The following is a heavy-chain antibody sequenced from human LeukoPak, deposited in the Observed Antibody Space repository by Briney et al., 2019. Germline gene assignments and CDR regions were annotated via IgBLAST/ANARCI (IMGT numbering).Heavy chain of an antibody. J-gene: IGHJ4*02. V-gene: IGHV1-18*01. D-gene: IGHD6-6*01. CDR2: ISAYNGNT. Sequence: ASVTVSFLASGYTFTNYRISWVRPAPGQGLEWMGWISAYNGNTNYAQKLQGRVTMNTKTSTSTDYMELRSLRSDDTAVYYCAREEIAAPLDYWGQGTLVTVSS. CDR3: AREEIAAPLDY. CDR1: GYTFTNYR.